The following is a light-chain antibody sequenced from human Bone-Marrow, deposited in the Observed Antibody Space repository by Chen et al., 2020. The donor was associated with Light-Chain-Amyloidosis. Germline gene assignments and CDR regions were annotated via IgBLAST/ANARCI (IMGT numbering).Light chain of an antibody. V-gene: IGLV2-14*03. J-gene: IGLJ3*02. Sequence: QSALTQPASVSGSPGQSITISCTGTSSDVGGYNYVPWYQQHPGKAPKLMLYDVSNRPSGVSNRFSGSKSGNTASLTISGLQAEDEADYYCSSYTSSSTLEFGGGTKLTVL. CDR2: DVS. CDR3: SSYTSSSTLE. CDR1: SSDVGGYNY.